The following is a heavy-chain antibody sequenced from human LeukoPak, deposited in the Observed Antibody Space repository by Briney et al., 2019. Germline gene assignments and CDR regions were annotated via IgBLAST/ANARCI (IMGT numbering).Heavy chain of an antibody. V-gene: IGHV4-61*02. J-gene: IGHJ4*02. CDR1: GGSISSGSYY. CDR2: IYTSGST. Sequence: SETLSLTCTVSGGSISSGSYYWSWIRQSAGKGLEWIGRIYTSGSTNYNPSLKSRVTISVDTSKNQFSLKLSSVTAADTAVYYCASEVSSGWYEIDYWGQGTLVTVSS. D-gene: IGHD6-19*01. CDR3: ASEVSSGWYEIDY.